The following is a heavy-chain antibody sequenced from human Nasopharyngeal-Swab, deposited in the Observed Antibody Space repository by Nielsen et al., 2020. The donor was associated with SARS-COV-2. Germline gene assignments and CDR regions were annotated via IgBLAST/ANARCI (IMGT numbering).Heavy chain of an antibody. CDR3: ARDPDSSSWSFYFDY. CDR1: GFTFSSYA. V-gene: IGHV3-30-3*01. D-gene: IGHD6-13*01. CDR2: ISYDGSNK. Sequence: GRSLRLSCAASGFTFSSYAMHWVRQAPGKGLEWVAVISYDGSNKYYADSVKGRFTISRDNSKNTLYLQMNSLRAEDTAVYYCARDPDSSSWSFYFDYWGQGTLVTVSS. J-gene: IGHJ4*02.